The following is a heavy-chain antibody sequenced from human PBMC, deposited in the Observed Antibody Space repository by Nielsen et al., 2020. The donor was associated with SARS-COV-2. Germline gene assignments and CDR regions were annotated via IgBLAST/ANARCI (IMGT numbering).Heavy chain of an antibody. CDR2: IYYSGST. D-gene: IGHD1-26*01. V-gene: IGHV4-31*03. CDR1: GGSISSGGYY. Sequence: SETLSLTCTVSGGSISSGGYYWSWIRQHPGKGLEWIGYIYYSGSTYYNPSLKSRVTISVDTSKNQFSLKLSSVTAADTAVYYCARDRTSATPGYYGMDVWGQGTTVTVPS. CDR3: ARDRTSATPGYYGMDV. J-gene: IGHJ6*02.